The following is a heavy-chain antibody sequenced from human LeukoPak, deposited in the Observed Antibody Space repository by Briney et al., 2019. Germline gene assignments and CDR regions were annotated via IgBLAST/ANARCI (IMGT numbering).Heavy chain of an antibody. V-gene: IGHV4-59*01. CDR3: ARDGRISPYSGMDV. J-gene: IGHJ6*02. CDR1: GDSISYYY. Sequence: SETLSLTCTVSGDSISYYYWSWIRQPPGKGLEWIGYIYYSGSTDYNPSRKSRVSISVDTSKNQFSLNLNSVTPADTAVYFCARDGRISPYSGMDVWGQGTTVTVSS. CDR2: IYYSGST. D-gene: IGHD1-26*01.